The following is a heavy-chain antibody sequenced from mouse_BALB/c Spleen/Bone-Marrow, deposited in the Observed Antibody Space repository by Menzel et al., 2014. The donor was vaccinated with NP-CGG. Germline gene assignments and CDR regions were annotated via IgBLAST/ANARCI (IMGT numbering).Heavy chain of an antibody. CDR3: ARGGSSGYVWFAY. CDR1: GYSITSDYA. Sequence: EVQLQQSGPGLVKPSQSLSLTCTVTGYSITSDYAWNWIRQFPGNKLEWMGYISYSGSTGYNPSLKSRISITRDTSKNQFFLQLNSVTTEDTATYCCARGGSSGYVWFAYWGQGTLVTVSA. V-gene: IGHV3-2*02. CDR2: ISYSGST. D-gene: IGHD3-1*01. J-gene: IGHJ3*01.